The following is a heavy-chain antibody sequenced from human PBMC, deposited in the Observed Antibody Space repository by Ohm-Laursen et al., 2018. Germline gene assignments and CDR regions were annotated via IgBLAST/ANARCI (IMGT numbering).Heavy chain of an antibody. J-gene: IGHJ4*01. Sequence: SLRLSCAASGFTLNNHAMYWVRQAPRRGLEYISAISSNGDSTYYANSVKGRFTISTDNSKNTLYLQMGSLRAEDMAVYYCARGYCSGGTCSDYFDSWGHGALVTVSS. CDR2: ISSNGDST. CDR3: ARGYCSGGTCSDYFDS. V-gene: IGHV3-64*01. CDR1: GFTLNNHA. D-gene: IGHD2-15*01.